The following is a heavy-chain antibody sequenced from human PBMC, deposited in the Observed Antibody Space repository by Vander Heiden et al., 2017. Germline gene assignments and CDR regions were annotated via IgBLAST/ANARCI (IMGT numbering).Heavy chain of an antibody. J-gene: IGHJ4*02. CDR1: GYPFTSYF. CDR2: INPSTGST. D-gene: IGHD3-10*01. Sequence: QVQLVQSGADVKKPGAPVKVACKASGYPFTSYFMHWVRQAPGQGLEWMGLINPSTGSTTYAQKFQGRVTMTRDTSTSTVYMELSSLRSEDTAVYYCARAYGSGSYYAYWGQGTLVTVSS. V-gene: IGHV1-46*01. CDR3: ARAYGSGSYYAY.